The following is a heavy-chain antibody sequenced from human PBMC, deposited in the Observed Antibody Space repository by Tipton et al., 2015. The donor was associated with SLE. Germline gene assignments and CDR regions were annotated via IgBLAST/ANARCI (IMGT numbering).Heavy chain of an antibody. J-gene: IGHJ1*01. D-gene: IGHD1-26*01. CDR3: ARYGTYDGSRYFQH. Sequence: LRLSCTVFGGSISSGSYYWSWIRQPAGKGLEWIGYIYTSGSTNYNPSLKSRVTISVDTSKNQFSLKLSSVTAADTAVYYCARYGTYDGSRYFQHWGQGTLVTVSS. V-gene: IGHV4-61*09. CDR1: GGSISSGSYY. CDR2: IYTSGST.